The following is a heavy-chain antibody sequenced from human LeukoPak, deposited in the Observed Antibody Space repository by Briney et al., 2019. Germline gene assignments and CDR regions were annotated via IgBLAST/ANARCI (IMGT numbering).Heavy chain of an antibody. Sequence: SETLSLTCTVAGGSINGHYWSWIRQPPGKELEWIGYIYSSGSTNYNPSLKGRVTMSVDTSKNQFSLKLSSVTAADTAVYYCARDGHGDYDYYYYYMDVWGKGTTVTVSS. CDR3: ARDGHGDYDYYYYYMDV. CDR1: GGSINGHY. J-gene: IGHJ6*03. CDR2: IYSSGST. V-gene: IGHV4-59*11. D-gene: IGHD4-17*01.